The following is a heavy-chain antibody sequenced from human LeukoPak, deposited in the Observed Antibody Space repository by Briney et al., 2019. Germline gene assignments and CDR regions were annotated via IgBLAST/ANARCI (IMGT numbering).Heavy chain of an antibody. V-gene: IGHV3-21*01. J-gene: IGHJ4*02. Sequence: PGGSLRLSCAASGFAFSSYTMNWVRQAPGKGLQWVSSVSSSSSYIYYADSVKGRFTISRDNAKNSLYLQMNSLRAEDTAVYYCARDTGGYYFDYWGQGTLVTVSS. CDR3: ARDTGGYYFDY. CDR1: GFAFSSYT. CDR2: VSSSSSYI.